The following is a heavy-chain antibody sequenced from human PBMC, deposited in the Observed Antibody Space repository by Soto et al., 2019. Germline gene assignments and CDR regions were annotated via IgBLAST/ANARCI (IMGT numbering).Heavy chain of an antibody. V-gene: IGHV5-51*01. CDR3: ARHLAVAARYGMDV. J-gene: IGHJ6*02. CDR1: GYSFTSYW. CDR2: IYPGDSDT. Sequence: PGESLKISCKGSGYSFTSYWIGWVRQMPGKGLERMRIIYPGDSDTRYSLSFQGRVTISADNSISTAYLQWSSLKASDTAMYYCARHLAVAARYGMDVWGQGTTVTVSS. D-gene: IGHD6-19*01.